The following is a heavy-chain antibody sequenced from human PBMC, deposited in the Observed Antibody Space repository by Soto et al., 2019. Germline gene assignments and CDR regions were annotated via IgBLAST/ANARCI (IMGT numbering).Heavy chain of an antibody. Sequence: GGSLRLSCAASGFTFSTYAMSWVRQSPGKGLEWVSAIPGSSTSTYYAGSVKGRFTISRDNSKNTLYLQMNSLRVEDTAVYYCAKIGDSSSVSLPLVLLDHWGQGALVNVS. CDR2: IPGSSTST. CDR1: GFTFSTYA. D-gene: IGHD6-6*01. V-gene: IGHV3-23*01. J-gene: IGHJ4*02. CDR3: AKIGDSSSVSLPLVLLDH.